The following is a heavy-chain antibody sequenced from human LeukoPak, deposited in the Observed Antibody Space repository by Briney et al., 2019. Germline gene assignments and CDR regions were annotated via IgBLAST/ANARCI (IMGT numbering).Heavy chain of an antibody. Sequence: WETLSLTCTVSGGSISTHDNYWGWIRQPPGKGLEWIGSISYSGNTHYSPSFQSRVTMSVDTSRNNFSLKLSSVTAADTAVYYCARLYFDFWSGYPDYWGQGTLVTVSS. CDR1: GGSISTHDNY. V-gene: IGHV4-39*02. J-gene: IGHJ4*02. CDR2: ISYSGNT. CDR3: ARLYFDFWSGYPDY. D-gene: IGHD3-3*01.